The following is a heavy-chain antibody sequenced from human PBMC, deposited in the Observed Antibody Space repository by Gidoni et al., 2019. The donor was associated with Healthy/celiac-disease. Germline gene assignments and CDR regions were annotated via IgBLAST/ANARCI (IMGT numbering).Heavy chain of an antibody. CDR3: ARDFVVVTATGRLYYFDY. CDR1: GGSFSCYA. CDR2: IIPIFGTA. J-gene: IGHJ4*02. Sequence: QVQLVQSGAGGKKPGSSVTVSCKASGGSFSCYAISWVRQAPGQGLEWMGGIIPIFGTANYAQKFQGRVTITADKSTSTAYMELSSLRSEDTAVYYCARDFVVVTATGRLYYFDYWGQGTLVTVSS. V-gene: IGHV1-69*06. D-gene: IGHD2-21*02.